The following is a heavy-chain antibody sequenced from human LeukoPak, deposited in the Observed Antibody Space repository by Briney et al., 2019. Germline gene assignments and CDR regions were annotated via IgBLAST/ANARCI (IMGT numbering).Heavy chain of an antibody. V-gene: IGHV3-73*01. CDR2: IRSKANSYAT. CDR3: TRPRWDYDFWSGTYYYYYMDV. J-gene: IGHJ6*03. D-gene: IGHD3-3*01. Sequence: GGSLRLSCSASGFTFSGSAMHWVRQASGKGLEWVGRIRSKANSYATAYAASVKGRFTISRDDSKNTAYLQMNSLKTEDTAVYYCTRPRWDYDFWSGTYYYYYMDVWGKGTTVTVSS. CDR1: GFTFSGSA.